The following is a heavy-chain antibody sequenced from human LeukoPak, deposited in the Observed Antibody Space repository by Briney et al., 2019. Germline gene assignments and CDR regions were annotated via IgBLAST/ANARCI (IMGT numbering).Heavy chain of an antibody. CDR3: ARDPRIKDHSSGYDDY. Sequence: SVKVSCKASGGTFSSYTISWVRQASGQGLEWMGRIIPILGIANYAQKFQGRVTITADKSTSTAYMELSSLRSEDTAVYYCARDPRIKDHSSGYDDYWGQGTLVTVSS. CDR1: GGTFSSYT. D-gene: IGHD3-22*01. J-gene: IGHJ4*02. CDR2: IIPILGIA. V-gene: IGHV1-69*04.